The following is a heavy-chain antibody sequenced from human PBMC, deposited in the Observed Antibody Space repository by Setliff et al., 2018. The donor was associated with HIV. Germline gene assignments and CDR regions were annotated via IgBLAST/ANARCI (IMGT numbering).Heavy chain of an antibody. Sequence: SETLSLTCAIYGGSFSGNYWGWIRQPPGKGLEWIGEINYSGTTNHNPFLKSRVTISVDTSKKQFSLKLNSVTAADSAVYYCARGGRSLAAQTWFDPWGQGTLVTVSS. CDR3: ARGGRSLAAQTWFDP. D-gene: IGHD6-6*01. CDR2: INYSGTT. J-gene: IGHJ5*02. CDR1: GGSFSGNY. V-gene: IGHV4-34*01.